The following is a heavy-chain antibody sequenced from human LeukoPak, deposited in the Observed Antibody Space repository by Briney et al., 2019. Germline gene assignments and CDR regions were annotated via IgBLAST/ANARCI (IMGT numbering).Heavy chain of an antibody. CDR2: IYTSGST. Sequence: SETLSLTCTVSGGSISSYYWSWIRQPAGKGLEWIGRIYTSGSTNYNPSLKSRVTMSVDTSKNQFSLKLSSVTAADTAVYYCVRTPRHSSSWSYYYYGMDVWGQGTTVTVSS. D-gene: IGHD6-13*01. CDR3: VRTPRHSSSWSYYYYGMDV. CDR1: GGSISSYY. J-gene: IGHJ6*02. V-gene: IGHV4-4*07.